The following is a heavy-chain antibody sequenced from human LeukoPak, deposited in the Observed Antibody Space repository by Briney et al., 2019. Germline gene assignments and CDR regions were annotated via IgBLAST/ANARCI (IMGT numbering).Heavy chain of an antibody. CDR2: INHSGST. Sequence: SETLSLTCAVYGGSFSGYYWSWIRQPPGKVLEWIGEINHSGSTNYNPSLKSRVTISVDTSKNQFSLKLSSVTAADTAVYYCARERGVTIFGVATVFDYWGQGTLVTVSS. J-gene: IGHJ4*02. CDR1: GGSFSGYY. V-gene: IGHV4-34*01. CDR3: ARERGVTIFGVATVFDY. D-gene: IGHD3-3*01.